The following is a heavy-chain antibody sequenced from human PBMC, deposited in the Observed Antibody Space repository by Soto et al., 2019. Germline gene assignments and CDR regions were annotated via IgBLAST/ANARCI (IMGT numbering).Heavy chain of an antibody. D-gene: IGHD3-3*01. CDR2: IYYSGST. CDR1: GGSISSSSYY. Sequence: SETLSLTCTVSGGSISSSSYYWGWIRQPLGKGLEWIGSIYYSGSTYYNPSLKSRVTISVDTSKNQFSLKLSSVTAADTAVYYCARHTYSDFWSGFLDWGQGTLVTVSS. J-gene: IGHJ4*02. CDR3: ARHTYSDFWSGFLD. V-gene: IGHV4-39*01.